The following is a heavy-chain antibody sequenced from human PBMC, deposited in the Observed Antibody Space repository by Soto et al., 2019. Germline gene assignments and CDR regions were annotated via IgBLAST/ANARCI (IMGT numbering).Heavy chain of an antibody. CDR2: INPSGGST. J-gene: IGHJ6*03. V-gene: IGHV1-46*03. CDR3: ARVQIGYCSSTSCRDYYYYYMDV. D-gene: IGHD2-2*03. Sequence: GASVKVSCKASGYTFTSYYMHWVRQAPGQGLEWMGKINPSGGSTSYAQKFQGRVTMTRDTSTSTVYMELSSLRSEDTAVYYCARVQIGYCSSTSCRDYYYYYMDVWGKGTTVTVSS. CDR1: GYTFTSYY.